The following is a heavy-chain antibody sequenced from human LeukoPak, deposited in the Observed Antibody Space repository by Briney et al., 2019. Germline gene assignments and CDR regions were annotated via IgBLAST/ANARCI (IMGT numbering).Heavy chain of an antibody. CDR2: KNTDGGAI. CDR3: ARDPRSGALDI. J-gene: IGHJ3*02. D-gene: IGHD6-25*01. CDR1: GFTFSGAT. V-gene: IGHV3-7*01. Sequence: GGTPRLSCAPSGFTFSGATMCWVCQLPGKGLEWLGDKNTDGGAILYVDSVKGRFSVSRNNAKNSLYLQMDGLRAEDTAVYYCARDPRSGALDIWGQGTLVTVSS.